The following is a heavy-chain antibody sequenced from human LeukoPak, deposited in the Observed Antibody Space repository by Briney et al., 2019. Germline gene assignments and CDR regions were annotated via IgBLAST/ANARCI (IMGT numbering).Heavy chain of an antibody. CDR2: ISGSGAYS. J-gene: IGHJ5*02. V-gene: IGHV3-23*01. Sequence: GGSLRLSCAASGFTFSDYWMHWVRHAPGKGLESVSGISGSGAYSYYADSVKGRFTISRDNSKNTLYMQMNSLRAADTAVYYCAKGLAYTGYDYWFDPWGQGTLVTVSS. D-gene: IGHD5-12*01. CDR1: GFTFSDYW. CDR3: AKGLAYTGYDYWFDP.